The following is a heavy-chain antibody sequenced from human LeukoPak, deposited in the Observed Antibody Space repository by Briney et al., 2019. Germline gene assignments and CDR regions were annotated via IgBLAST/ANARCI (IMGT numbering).Heavy chain of an antibody. CDR1: GGALRSYA. D-gene: IGHD3-16*01. CDR3: ARGGSPGESWFDP. J-gene: IGHJ5*02. V-gene: IGHV1-69*01. Sequence: SVKVSCKASGGALRSYAISWLRQAPGQGLEWMGGIIPIFGTTNYAQKFQGRVTITADESTSTAYMELSSLRSEDTAVYYCARGGSPGESWFDPWGQGTLVTVSS. CDR2: IIPIFGTT.